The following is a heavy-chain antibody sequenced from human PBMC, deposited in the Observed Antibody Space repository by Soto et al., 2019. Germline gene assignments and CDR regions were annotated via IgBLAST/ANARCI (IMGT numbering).Heavy chain of an antibody. CDR2: IKSKTDGGTT. CDR3: TTGTSGGYGYGYVRRDY. CDR1: GFTFSNAW. V-gene: IGHV3-15*07. J-gene: IGHJ4*02. D-gene: IGHD5-18*01. Sequence: PGESLRHSFKTSGFTFSNAWMNRVRQAPGKGLEWVGRIKSKTDGGTTDYAAPVKGRFTISRDDSKNTLYLQMNSLKTEDTAVYYCTTGTSGGYGYGYVRRDYWGQGT.